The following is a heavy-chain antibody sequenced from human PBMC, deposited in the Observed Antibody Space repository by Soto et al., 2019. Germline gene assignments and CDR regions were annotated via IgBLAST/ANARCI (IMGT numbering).Heavy chain of an antibody. V-gene: IGHV3-33*01. Sequence: QVQLVESGGGVVQPGRSPRLSCAASGFTFNTYGMHWVRQAPGKGLEWVAVIWYDENNKYYADSVKGRFTISRDNSKNTLYLQMNSLRGEDTAVYYCARDKGGGAVVPDYWGQGTLVTVSS. D-gene: IGHD6-19*01. CDR1: GFTFNTYG. CDR3: ARDKGGGAVVPDY. J-gene: IGHJ4*02. CDR2: IWYDENNK.